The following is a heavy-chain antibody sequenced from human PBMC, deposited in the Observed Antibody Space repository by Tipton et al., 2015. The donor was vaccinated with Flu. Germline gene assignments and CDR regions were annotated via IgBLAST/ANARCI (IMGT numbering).Heavy chain of an antibody. D-gene: IGHD7-27*01. CDR2: ISSSGTTI. Sequence: VQLVQSGGGLVQPGGSLRLSCAASGFTFSSYEMNWVRQAPAKGLEWLSYISSSGTTISYADSVRGRFTISRDNAKNSLYLQLNSLRAEDTALYYCATLTGDDYWGQGTLVTVSS. V-gene: IGHV3-48*03. CDR1: GFTFSSYE. J-gene: IGHJ4*02. CDR3: ATLTGDDY.